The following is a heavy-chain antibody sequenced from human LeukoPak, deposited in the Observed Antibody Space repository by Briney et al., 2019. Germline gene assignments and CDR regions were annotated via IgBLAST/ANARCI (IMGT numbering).Heavy chain of an antibody. CDR1: GYTFTGYY. V-gene: IGHV1-2*02. D-gene: IGHD1/OR15-1a*01. CDR3: ARINWNIETPDY. J-gene: IGHJ4*02. Sequence: ASVKVSCKASGYTFTGYYMHWVRQAPGQGLEWMGWINPNSGGTNYAQKFQGRVTMTSDATTATAYMELSGLRPDDTAIYYCARINWNIETPDYWGQGTLVIVSS. CDR2: INPNSGGT.